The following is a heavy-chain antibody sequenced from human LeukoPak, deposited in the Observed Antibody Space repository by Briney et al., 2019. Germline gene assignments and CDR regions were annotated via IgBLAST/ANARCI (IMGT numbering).Heavy chain of an antibody. CDR2: IYYSGST. CDR3: ARDPAAGLDY. Sequence: SETLSLTCTLSGGSISSYYWSWIRQPPGKGLEWIGYIYYSGSTHYNPSLKSRVTISVDTSKNQFSLKLSSVTAADTAVYYCARDPAAGLDYWGQGTLVTVSS. J-gene: IGHJ4*02. V-gene: IGHV4-59*01. D-gene: IGHD6-13*01. CDR1: GGSISSYY.